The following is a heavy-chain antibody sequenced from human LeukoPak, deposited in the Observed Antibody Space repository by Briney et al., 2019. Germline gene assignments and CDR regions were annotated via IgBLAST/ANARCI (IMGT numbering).Heavy chain of an antibody. V-gene: IGHV4-34*01. CDR3: AALDAQFDP. J-gene: IGHJ5*02. Sequence: SETLSLTCAVYGGSFSGYYWSWIRQPPGKGLEWIGSIYYSGRTYYNPSLKSRVTISVDTSKNQFSLRLSSVTAADTAVYYCAALDAQFDPWGQGNLVTVSS. CDR1: GGSFSGYY. CDR2: IYYSGRT.